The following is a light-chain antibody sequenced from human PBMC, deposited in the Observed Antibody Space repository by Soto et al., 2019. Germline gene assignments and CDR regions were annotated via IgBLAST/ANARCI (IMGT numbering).Light chain of an antibody. CDR3: AAWDDSLNGWV. CDR2: SDD. V-gene: IGLV1-44*01. J-gene: IGLJ3*02. Sequence: QAVVTQPPSASGTPGQRVTISCSGSRSNIGGNTVNWYQQLPGTAPKLLIYSDDQRPSGVPDRFSGSKSGTSASLAISELQSEDEADYYCAAWDDSLNGWVFGGGTKLTVL. CDR1: RSNIGGNT.